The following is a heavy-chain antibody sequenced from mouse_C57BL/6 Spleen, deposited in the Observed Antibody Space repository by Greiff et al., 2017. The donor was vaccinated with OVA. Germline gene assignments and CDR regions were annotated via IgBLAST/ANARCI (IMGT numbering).Heavy chain of an antibody. CDR1: GYSITIGYY. J-gene: IGHJ1*03. Sequence: VQLHYSGPFLVKPSHSLSLTCSVTGYSITIGYYWNWIRQFPGNKLEWMGYISYDGSNNYNPSLKNRISITRDTSKNQFFLKLNSVTTEDTATYYCANSYDGYYGYFDVWGTGTTVTVSS. V-gene: IGHV3-6*01. CDR3: ANSYDGYYGYFDV. D-gene: IGHD2-3*01. CDR2: ISYDGSN.